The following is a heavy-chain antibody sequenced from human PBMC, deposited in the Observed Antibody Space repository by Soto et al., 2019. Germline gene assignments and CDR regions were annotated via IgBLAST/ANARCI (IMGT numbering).Heavy chain of an antibody. V-gene: IGHV1-69*13. D-gene: IGHD6-25*01. CDR3: ARSSSELPWVNYYGMDV. Sequence: SVKVSCKASGGTFSSYAISWVRLAPGQGLEWMGGIIPIFGTANYAQKFQGRVTITADESTSTAYMELSSLRSEDTAVYYCARSSSELPWVNYYGMDVWGQGTTVTVSS. J-gene: IGHJ6*02. CDR1: GGTFSSYA. CDR2: IIPIFGTA.